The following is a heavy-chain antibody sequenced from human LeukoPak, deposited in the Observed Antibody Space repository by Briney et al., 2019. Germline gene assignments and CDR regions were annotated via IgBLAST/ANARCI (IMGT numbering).Heavy chain of an antibody. D-gene: IGHD3-22*01. V-gene: IGHV1-18*01. CDR3: ARDLGDYDSSGYRY. J-gene: IGHJ4*02. CDR1: GYSFTDYI. CDR2: IGTYDGHT. Sequence: ASVKVSCKTSGYSFTDYIIAWVRQAPGQGLEWLGWIGTYDGHTSYAQKVQGRVTITTDESTSTAYMELSSLRSEDTAVYYCARDLGDYDSSGYRYWGQGTLVTVSS.